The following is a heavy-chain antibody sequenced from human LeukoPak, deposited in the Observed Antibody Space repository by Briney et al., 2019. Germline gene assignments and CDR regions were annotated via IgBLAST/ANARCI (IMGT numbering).Heavy chain of an antibody. CDR1: GYTLTELS. D-gene: IGHD6-19*01. CDR3: ARPAEQWLAAYYFDY. J-gene: IGHJ4*02. Sequence: ASVKVSCKVSGYTLTELSMHWVRQAPGKGLEWMGGFDPEDGETIYAQKFQGRVTMTEDTSTDTAYMELSGLRSDDTAVYYCARPAEQWLAAYYFDYWGQGTLVTVSS. V-gene: IGHV1-24*01. CDR2: FDPEDGET.